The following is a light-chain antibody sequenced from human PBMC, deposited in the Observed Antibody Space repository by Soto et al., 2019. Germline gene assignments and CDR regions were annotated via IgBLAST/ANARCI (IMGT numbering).Light chain of an antibody. V-gene: IGLV2-14*01. Sequence: QSVLTQPASVSGSPGQSIAISCTGTSSDVGAYNYVSWYQQHPGNAPKLTIHEVSNRPSGVSDRFSGSKSGNTASLTISWLQADDVADYDCSSHKTFNPRVFATGTKDTVL. J-gene: IGLJ1*01. CDR1: SSDVGAYNY. CDR3: SSHKTFNPRV. CDR2: EVS.